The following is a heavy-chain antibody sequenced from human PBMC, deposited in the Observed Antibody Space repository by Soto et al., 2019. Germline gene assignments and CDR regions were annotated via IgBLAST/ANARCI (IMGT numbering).Heavy chain of an antibody. CDR2: LDYSGTA. CDR3: ARGRKGFSSSCYVD. Sequence: SETLSLTCNVSGVSISSTSYNWGWIRQPPGKGLEWIGTLDYSGTAHYNPSLKSRINISADTSKNQLSLKLSSVTAADTAVYYCARGRKGFSSSCYVDWGQGTLVTVSS. V-gene: IGHV4-39*07. D-gene: IGHD6-13*01. CDR1: GVSISSTSYN. J-gene: IGHJ4*02.